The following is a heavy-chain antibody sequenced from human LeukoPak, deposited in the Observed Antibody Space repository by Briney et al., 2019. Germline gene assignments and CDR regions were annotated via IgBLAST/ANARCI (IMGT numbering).Heavy chain of an antibody. J-gene: IGHJ4*02. CDR1: GGSISSSYYY. CDR2: TYYSGST. V-gene: IGHV4-39*01. Sequence: SETLSLTCTVSGGSISSSYYYWGWIRQPRGKGLEWIGTTYYSGSTYYNPSLKSRVTISVDTSKNQFSLKLSSVTAPDTAVYYCARHEDRNWYFDHWGQGTLVTVSS. D-gene: IGHD1-1*01. CDR3: ARHEDRNWYFDH.